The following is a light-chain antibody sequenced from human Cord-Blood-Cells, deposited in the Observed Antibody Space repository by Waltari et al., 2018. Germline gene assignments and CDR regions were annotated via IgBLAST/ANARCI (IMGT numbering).Light chain of an antibody. CDR3: QQYGSSPGT. J-gene: IGKJ1*01. CDR1: QSVSSSY. CDR2: GAS. Sequence: EIVLTQSPGPLSLSPGERATLTCRASQSVSSSYSAWYQQKPGHAPRLLIYGASSRATGIPDRFSGSGSGTDFTLTISRLEPEDFAVYYCQQYGSSPGTFGQGTKVEIK. V-gene: IGKV3-20*01.